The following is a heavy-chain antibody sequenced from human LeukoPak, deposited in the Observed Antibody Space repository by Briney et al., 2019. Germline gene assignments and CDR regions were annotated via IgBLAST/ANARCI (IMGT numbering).Heavy chain of an antibody. V-gene: IGHV4-4*09. CDR1: GFTFNIYA. CDR3: ARDGYSYGLGWFDP. J-gene: IGHJ5*02. D-gene: IGHD5-18*01. CDR2: IHTSGAS. Sequence: GSLRLSCAASGFTFNIYAMNWVRQTPEKGLEWMGHIHTSGASRYYPSLESRLTLSIDTSRNHLSLKLTSVTAADTAVYFCARDGYSYGLGWFDPWGQGTLVTVSS.